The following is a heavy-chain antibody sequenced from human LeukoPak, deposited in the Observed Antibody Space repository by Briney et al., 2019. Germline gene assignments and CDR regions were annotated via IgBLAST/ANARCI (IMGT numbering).Heavy chain of an antibody. CDR3: ARDGAAIKFDY. CDR2: IHASGST. J-gene: IGHJ4*02. Sequence: SETLSLTCTVSGGSMSTYTWNWIRQPPGKGLQWIGYIHASGSTNYIPSLKSRVTISLDTSNNQFSLKLSSVTAADTAVYYCARDGAAIKFDYWGQGILVTVSS. V-gene: IGHV4-59*01. CDR1: GGSMSTYT. D-gene: IGHD6-13*01.